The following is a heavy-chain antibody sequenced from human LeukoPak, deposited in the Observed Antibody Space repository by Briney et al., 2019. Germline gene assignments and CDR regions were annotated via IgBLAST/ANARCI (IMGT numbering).Heavy chain of an antibody. CDR3: ARGGVNPVDH. D-gene: IGHD1-14*01. J-gene: IGHJ4*02. CDR2: MNEYSTTI. CDR1: GFPFNSFW. Sequence: GGSLRLSCAASGFPFNSFWMHWVRQAPGKGLVWVSDMNEYSTTIRYADSVKGRFTISRDNTKSILYLQMNNLRAEDTAMYFCARGGVNPVDHWGQGTLVTVSS. V-gene: IGHV3-74*01.